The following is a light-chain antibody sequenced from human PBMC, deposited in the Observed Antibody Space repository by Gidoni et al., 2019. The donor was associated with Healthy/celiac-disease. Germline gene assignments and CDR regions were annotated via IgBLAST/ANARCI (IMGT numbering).Light chain of an antibody. Sequence: QSALTQPRSVAGSPGQSVTISCTGTSSDVGGYNYVSSYQQHPPKAPPVMIYDVRKRPSGVPSLFSCSTSGTTASPTISGLLAEDAAHYFCCSYAGSYTLVFGGGTTLPVL. CDR1: SSDVGGYNY. J-gene: IGLJ2*01. V-gene: IGLV2-11*01. CDR2: DVR. CDR3: CSYAGSYTLV.